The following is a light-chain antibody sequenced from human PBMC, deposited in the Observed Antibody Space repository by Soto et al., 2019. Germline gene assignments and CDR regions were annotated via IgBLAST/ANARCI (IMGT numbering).Light chain of an antibody. CDR2: AAS. V-gene: IGKV3D-20*02. CDR1: QSVGGSS. CDR3: QQRNNWPPIT. J-gene: IGKJ5*01. Sequence: ETLLTQSPGTLSLSPGERATLSCRASQSVGGSSLAWYQQKPGQAPRLLIYAASSRATGIPARFSGSGSGTDFTLTIDNLEPEDFAIYYCQQRNNWPPITFGQGTRLEIK.